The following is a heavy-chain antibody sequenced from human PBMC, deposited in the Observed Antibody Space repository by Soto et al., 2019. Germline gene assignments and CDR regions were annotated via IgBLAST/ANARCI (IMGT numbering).Heavy chain of an antibody. CDR1: GYTFTSYY. J-gene: IGHJ6*02. CDR3: ASTSMGFGELLSSHYYYYGMDV. CDR2: INPSGGST. V-gene: IGHV1-46*01. D-gene: IGHD3-10*01. Sequence: ASVKVSCKASGYTFTSYYMHWVRQAPGQGLEWMGIINPSGGSTSYAQKFQGRVTMTRDTSTSTVYMELGSLRAEDTAVYYCASTSMGFGELLSSHYYYYGMDVWGQGTTVTVSS.